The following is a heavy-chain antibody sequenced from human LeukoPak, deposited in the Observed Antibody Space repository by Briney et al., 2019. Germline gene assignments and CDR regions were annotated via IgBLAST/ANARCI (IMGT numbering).Heavy chain of an antibody. CDR3: ARSDDYGDYVFDY. CDR1: GGSIIRYY. CDR2: IYYSGST. D-gene: IGHD4-17*01. V-gene: IGHV4-59*08. J-gene: IGHJ4*02. Sequence: PSETLSLTCTVSGGSIIRYYWGWIRQPPGKGLEWIGYIYYSGSTYYNPSLKSRVTISVDTSKNQFSLKLSSVTAADTAVYYCARSDDYGDYVFDYWGQGTLVTVSS.